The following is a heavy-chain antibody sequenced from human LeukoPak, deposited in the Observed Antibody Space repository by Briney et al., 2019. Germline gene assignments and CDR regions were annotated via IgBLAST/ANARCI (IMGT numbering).Heavy chain of an antibody. CDR1: GYTFTGYY. Sequence: GASVKVSCKASGYTFTGYYMHWVRQAPGQGLEWMGWTNPNSGGTNYAQKFQGRVTMTRDTSISTAYMELSRLRSDDTAVYYCAYCGGDCYSNAFDIWGQGTMVTVSS. CDR3: AYCGGDCYSNAFDI. J-gene: IGHJ3*02. CDR2: TNPNSGGT. V-gene: IGHV1-2*02. D-gene: IGHD2-21*01.